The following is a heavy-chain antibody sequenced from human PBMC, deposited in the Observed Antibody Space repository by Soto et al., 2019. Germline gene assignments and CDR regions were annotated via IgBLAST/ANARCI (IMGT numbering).Heavy chain of an antibody. CDR1: GFTFSSYA. CDR2: ISGGGGST. J-gene: IGHJ4*02. V-gene: IGHV3-23*01. Sequence: EVQLLESGGGLVQPGGSLRLSCAASGFTFSSYAMSWVRQAPGKGLEWVSGISGGGGSTYYADSVKGRFIISRDNYKNTLYLQMNSLRAEDTALYYCAKDRGEGAVAVPYYFDYWGQGTLVTVSS. D-gene: IGHD6-19*01. CDR3: AKDRGEGAVAVPYYFDY.